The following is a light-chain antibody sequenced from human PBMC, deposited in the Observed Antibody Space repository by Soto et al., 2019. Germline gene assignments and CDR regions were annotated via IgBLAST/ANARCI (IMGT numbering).Light chain of an antibody. CDR1: SSDVGSYNL. CDR2: EVS. V-gene: IGLV2-23*02. CDR3: CSYAGSVV. Sequence: QSALTQPASVSGSPGQLITISCTGTSSDVGSYNLVSWYQQHPGKAPKLMIYEVSKRPSGVSNRFSGSKSGNTASLTISGLQAEDEADYYCCSYAGSVVFGGGTKLTVL. J-gene: IGLJ2*01.